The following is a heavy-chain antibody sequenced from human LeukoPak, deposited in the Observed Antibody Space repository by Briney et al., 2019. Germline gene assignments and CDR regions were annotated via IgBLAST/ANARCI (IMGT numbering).Heavy chain of an antibody. CDR2: IIGDGSIT. CDR1: GFTFSSYE. CDR3: AREGSGVVTLDH. J-gene: IGHJ1*01. V-gene: IGHV3-74*01. Sequence: GGSLRLSCAASGFTFSSYEMNWVRQAPGKGLVWVSRIIGDGSITSYADSVKGRFTISRDNAKSTVHLQMNSLRVEDTAVYYCAREGSGVVTLDHWGQGTLVTVSS. D-gene: IGHD2-21*02.